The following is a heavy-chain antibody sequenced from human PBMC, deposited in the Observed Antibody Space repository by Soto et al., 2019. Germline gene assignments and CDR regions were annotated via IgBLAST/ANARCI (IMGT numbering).Heavy chain of an antibody. CDR1: GYSFTSYW. V-gene: IGHV5-51*01. CDR3: ATLSGYDHFQWPYSL. CDR2: IYPGDSDT. Sequence: GESLKISCKGSGYSFTSYWIGWVRQMPGKGLEWMGIIYPGDSDTRYSPSFQGQVTISADKSISTAYLQWSSLKASDTAMYYCATLSGYDHFQWPYSLWGQGTLVTVSS. J-gene: IGHJ4*02. D-gene: IGHD5-12*01.